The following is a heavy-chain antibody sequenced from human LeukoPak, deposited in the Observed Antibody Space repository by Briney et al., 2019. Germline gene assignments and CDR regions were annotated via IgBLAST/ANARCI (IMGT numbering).Heavy chain of an antibody. CDR1: GFTFSDYY. D-gene: IGHD3-22*01. CDR2: ISSSGSTI. J-gene: IGHJ6*02. V-gene: IGHV3-11*01. Sequence: GGSLRLSCAASGFTFSDYYTSWIRQAPGKGLEWVSYISSSGSTISYADSVKGRFTISRDNAKNTLYLQMNSLRADDTAVYYCARTPRGDYYDSSGSAYYYYYYGMDVWGQGTTVTVSS. CDR3: ARTPRGDYYDSSGSAYYYYYYGMDV.